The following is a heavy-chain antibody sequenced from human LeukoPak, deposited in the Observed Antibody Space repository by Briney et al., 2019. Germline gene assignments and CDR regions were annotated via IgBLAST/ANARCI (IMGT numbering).Heavy chain of an antibody. CDR2: ISAYNGNT. CDR3: ARLESSSRLDY. Sequence: GASVKVSCTASGYTFTSYYMHWVRQAPGQGLEWMGWISAYNGNTNYAQKLQGRVTMTTDTSTSTAYMELRSLRSDATAVYYCARLESSSRLDYWGQGTLVTVSS. CDR1: GYTFTSYY. D-gene: IGHD6-13*01. J-gene: IGHJ4*02. V-gene: IGHV1-18*04.